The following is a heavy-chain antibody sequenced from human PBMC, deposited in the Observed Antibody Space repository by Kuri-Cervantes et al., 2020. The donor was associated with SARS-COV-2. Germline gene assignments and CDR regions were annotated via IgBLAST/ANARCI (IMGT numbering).Heavy chain of an antibody. V-gene: IGHV1-18*01. D-gene: IGHD7-27*01. CDR2: ISTYNGNT. CDR1: GYTFTSYG. J-gene: IGHJ3*02. Sequence: ASVKVSCKASGYTFTSYGISWVRQAPGQGLEWMGRISTYNGNTNYAQKLQGRVTMTTDTSTSTAYMEMRSLRLDDTAVYYCARDKDWGYGFDIWGQGTMVTVS. CDR3: ARDKDWGYGFDI.